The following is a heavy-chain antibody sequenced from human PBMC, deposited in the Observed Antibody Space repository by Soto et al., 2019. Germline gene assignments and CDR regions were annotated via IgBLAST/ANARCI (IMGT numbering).Heavy chain of an antibody. V-gene: IGHV3-66*01. D-gene: IGHD3-16*01. CDR3: ARDPWAADY. J-gene: IGHJ4*02. CDR2: IYSGGST. Sequence: HPGGSLRLSCAASGFTFSNAWMSWVRQAPGKGLEWVSVIYSGGSTFYADSVRGRFTISRDNSKNTVNLQMNSLRAEDTAVYYCARDPWAADYWGQGTLVTVSS. CDR1: GFTFSNAW.